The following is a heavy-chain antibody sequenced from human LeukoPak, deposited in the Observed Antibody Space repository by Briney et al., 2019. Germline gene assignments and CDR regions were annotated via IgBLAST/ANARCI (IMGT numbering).Heavy chain of an antibody. V-gene: IGHV3-21*01. CDR2: ISSSSNYI. J-gene: IGHJ5*02. CDR1: GFTFSSYS. CDR3: ARDPSSGWYLKGWFDP. D-gene: IGHD6-19*01. Sequence: GGSLRLSCAASGFTFSSYSMNWVRQAPGKGLEWVSSISSSSNYIYYADSVKGRFTISRDIVKNSLYLQMNSLRAEDTAVYYCARDPSSGWYLKGWFDPWGQGTLVTVSS.